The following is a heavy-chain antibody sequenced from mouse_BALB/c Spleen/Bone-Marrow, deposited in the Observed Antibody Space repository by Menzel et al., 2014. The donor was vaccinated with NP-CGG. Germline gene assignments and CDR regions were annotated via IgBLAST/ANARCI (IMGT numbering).Heavy chain of an antibody. CDR1: GFTFSSYG. Sequence: EVKLESGGDLVKPGGSLKLSCVASGFTFSSYGMSWVRQTPDKRLEWVATISSGGSSTYYPASVKGRFTISRDNAKSTLYLQMSSLNSEDTAMYYCTRRPLQANSYFDCWGQGTTLTVSS. J-gene: IGHJ2*01. CDR3: TRRPLQANSYFDC. CDR2: ISSGGSST. D-gene: IGHD3-2*02. V-gene: IGHV5-6*02.